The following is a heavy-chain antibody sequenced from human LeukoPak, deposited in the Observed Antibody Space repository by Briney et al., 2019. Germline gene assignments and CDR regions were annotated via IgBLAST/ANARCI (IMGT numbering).Heavy chain of an antibody. CDR3: ARSSSTWYPLFDY. J-gene: IGHJ4*01. CDR1: GFSFSDYY. CDR2: TRNKANSYTT. D-gene: IGHD6-13*01. Sequence: PGGSLRLSCAASGFSFSDYYMDWVRQAPGKGLEWVGRTRNKANSYTTEYAASVKGRFANSRDDSKNSLYLQMNSLKIEDTAIYYCARSSSTWYPLFDYWGQGTLVTVSS. V-gene: IGHV3-72*01.